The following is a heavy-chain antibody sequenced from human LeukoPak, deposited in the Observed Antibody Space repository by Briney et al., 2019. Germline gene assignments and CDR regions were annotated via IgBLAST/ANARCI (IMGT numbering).Heavy chain of an antibody. V-gene: IGHV1-69*13. CDR3: ARAYYDSSGSNWFDP. Sequence: SVKVSCKASGGTFSSYAISWVRQAPGQGLEWMGGIIPIFGTANYAQKFQGRVTVTADESTSTAYMELSSLRSEDTAVYYCARAYYDSSGSNWFDPWGQGTLVTVSS. D-gene: IGHD3-22*01. CDR1: GGTFSSYA. J-gene: IGHJ5*02. CDR2: IIPIFGTA.